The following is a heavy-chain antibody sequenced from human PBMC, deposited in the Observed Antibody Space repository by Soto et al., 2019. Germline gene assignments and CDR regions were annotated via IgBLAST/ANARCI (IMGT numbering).Heavy chain of an antibody. D-gene: IGHD1-26*01. CDR1: GGSIRNGDYY. Sequence: SETLSLTCTVSGGSIRNGDYYWGWIRQPPGKGLEWIGYVYYSGTTYSHPSLNSRVSISVDTSENQFSLRLASVTAADTAVYYCVTVNLVGAAYYFDYWGPGTLVTVS. CDR2: VYYSGTT. V-gene: IGHV4-30-4*01. CDR3: VTVNLVGAAYYFDY. J-gene: IGHJ4*02.